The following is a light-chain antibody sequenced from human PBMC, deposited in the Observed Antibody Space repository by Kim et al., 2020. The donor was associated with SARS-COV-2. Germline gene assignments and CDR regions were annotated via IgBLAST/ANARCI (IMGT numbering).Light chain of an antibody. CDR1: QNIISR. V-gene: IGKV1-5*03. CDR3: QQYNSYPYT. Sequence: DIQMTQSPSTVSASVGDRVTITCRASQNIISRLAWYQQKPGKAPKPLIYKASSLESGVPSRFSGSGSGTDFTLTISSLQPDDFASYYCQQYNSYPYTFGQGTKLEI. J-gene: IGKJ2*01. CDR2: KAS.